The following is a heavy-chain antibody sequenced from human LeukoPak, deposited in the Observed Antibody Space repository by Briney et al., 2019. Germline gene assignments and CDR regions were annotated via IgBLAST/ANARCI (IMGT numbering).Heavy chain of an antibody. V-gene: IGHV4-34*01. CDR1: DGSFSGYY. Sequence: PSETLSLTCAVYDGSFSGYYWSWIRQPPGKGLEWIGEINHSGSTNYNPSLKSRVTISVDTSKNQFSLKLSSVAAADTAVYYCARPLSTSNERNYYFDYWGQGTLVTVSS. D-gene: IGHD2-2*01. CDR2: INHSGST. J-gene: IGHJ4*02. CDR3: ARPLSTSNERNYYFDY.